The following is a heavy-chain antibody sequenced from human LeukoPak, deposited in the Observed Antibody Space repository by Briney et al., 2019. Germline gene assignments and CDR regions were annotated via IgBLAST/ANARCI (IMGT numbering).Heavy chain of an antibody. CDR1: GDSVSSNSAA. CDR3: ARGTYDILTGYYLAPAYYYYGMDV. V-gene: IGHV6-1*01. Sequence: SQTLSLTCAISGDSVSSNSAAWNWIRQSPSRGLEWLGRTYYRSKWYNDYAVSVKSRITINPDTSKNQFSLQLNSVTPEDTAVYYCARGTYDILTGYYLAPAYYYYGMDVWGQGTTVTVSS. J-gene: IGHJ6*02. D-gene: IGHD3-9*01. CDR2: TYYRSKWYN.